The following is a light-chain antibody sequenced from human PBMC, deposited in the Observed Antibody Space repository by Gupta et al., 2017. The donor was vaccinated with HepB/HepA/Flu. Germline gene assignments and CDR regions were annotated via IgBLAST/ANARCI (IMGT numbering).Light chain of an antibody. CDR3: SYATDNNLEV. CDR2: KDS. J-gene: IGLJ2*01. V-gene: IGLV3-27*01. CDR1: VLAKKY. Sequence: SYELTQPSSVSVSPGQAARITCSGDVLAKKYARWFQQKPGPAPVLVIYKDSERPSGIPERFSGSSSGTTATSTISGAQVEDEAYYYCSYATDNNLEVFGGGTQLTVL.